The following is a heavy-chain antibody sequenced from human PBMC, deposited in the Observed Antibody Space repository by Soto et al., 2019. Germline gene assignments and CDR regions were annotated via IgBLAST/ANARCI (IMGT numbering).Heavy chain of an antibody. CDR2: IYSGGST. Sequence: GGSLRLSCAASGFTVSITYISWARQAPGKGLEWVSVIYSGGSTYYADSVKGRFTISRDNSKNTLYLQMNSLRAEDTAVYYCAREFPDSSGYYPSWGQGTLVTVSS. CDR3: AREFPDSSGYYPS. D-gene: IGHD3-22*01. J-gene: IGHJ5*02. V-gene: IGHV3-53*01. CDR1: GFTVSITY.